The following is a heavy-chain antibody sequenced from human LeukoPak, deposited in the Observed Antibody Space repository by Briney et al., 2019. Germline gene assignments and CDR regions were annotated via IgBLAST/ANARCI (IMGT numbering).Heavy chain of an antibody. V-gene: IGHV4-59*12. CDR3: TGGGSNFDY. CDR2: IYYSGST. J-gene: IGHJ4*02. Sequence: SETLSLTCTVSVCSIISYYWSWVRQPPEKGLEWIGYIYYSGSTNYNPSLKSRVTISVDTSKNQFFLQVTSVPALDSAVYFCTGGGSNFDYWGQGTLVTVSS. CDR1: VCSIISYY. D-gene: IGHD5-12*01.